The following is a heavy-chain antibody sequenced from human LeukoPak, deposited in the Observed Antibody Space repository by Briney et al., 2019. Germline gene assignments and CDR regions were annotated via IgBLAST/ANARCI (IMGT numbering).Heavy chain of an antibody. CDR2: ISAYNGNT. CDR3: ARVPGMRFAAAADY. J-gene: IGHJ4*02. D-gene: IGHD6-13*01. V-gene: IGHV1-18*04. Sequence: GASVKVSCKASGYSFTSYSMSWVRQAPGQGLEWMGWISAYNGNTNYAQNLQGRVIMTTDTSTSTAYMELRSLRSDGTAFYYCARVPGMRFAAAADYWGQGTLVTVSS. CDR1: GYSFTSYS.